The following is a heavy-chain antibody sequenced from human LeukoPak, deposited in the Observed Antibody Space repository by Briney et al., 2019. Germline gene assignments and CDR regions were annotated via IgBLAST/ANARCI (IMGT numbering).Heavy chain of an antibody. Sequence: PGRSLRLSCAASGFTFSSYGMHWVRQAPGKGLEWVAVISYDGSNKYYADSVKGRLTISRDNSKNTLYLQMNSLRAEDTAVYYCAKSERWPDYWGQGTLVTVSS. CDR1: GFTFSSYG. D-gene: IGHD5-24*01. CDR2: ISYDGSNK. CDR3: AKSERWPDY. V-gene: IGHV3-30*18. J-gene: IGHJ4*02.